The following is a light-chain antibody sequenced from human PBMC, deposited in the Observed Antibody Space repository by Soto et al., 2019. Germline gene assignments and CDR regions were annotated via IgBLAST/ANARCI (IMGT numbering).Light chain of an antibody. Sequence: QSALTQPRSVSGSPGQSVTISCTGTSSDVGGYNYVSWYQQHPGKAPKLMIYDVSKRPSGVPDRFSGSKSGNTASLTISGLQAEDEADYYCCSYAGSSDVFGTGTKLTFL. CDR2: DVS. CDR3: CSYAGSSDV. J-gene: IGLJ1*01. CDR1: SSDVGGYNY. V-gene: IGLV2-11*01.